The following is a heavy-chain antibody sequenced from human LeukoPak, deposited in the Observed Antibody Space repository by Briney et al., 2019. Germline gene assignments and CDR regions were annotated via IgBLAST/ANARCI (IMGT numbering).Heavy chain of an antibody. Sequence: GESLQISCKGSGYSFTSYWIGWVRQMPGKGLEWVGIIYPGDSDTRYSPSFQGQVTFSADKSISNAYLQWSSLKASDTAMYYCASETGTTFEFDYWGQGTLVTVSS. V-gene: IGHV5-51*01. CDR3: ASETGTTFEFDY. CDR2: IYPGDSDT. D-gene: IGHD1-7*01. J-gene: IGHJ4*02. CDR1: GYSFTSYW.